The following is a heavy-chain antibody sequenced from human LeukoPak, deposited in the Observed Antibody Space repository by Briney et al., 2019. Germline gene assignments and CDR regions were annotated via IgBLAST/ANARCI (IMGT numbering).Heavy chain of an antibody. CDR3: AGDRKSGNFLGEFDH. Sequence: WASVKASCKASGGTFSSYAISWVRQAPGQGLEWMGGIIPIFGTANYAQKFQGRVTITADESTSTAYMELSSLRSEDTAVYYCAGDRKSGNFLGEFDHWGQGTLVTVSS. J-gene: IGHJ5*02. V-gene: IGHV1-69*13. CDR2: IIPIFGTA. CDR1: GGTFSSYA. D-gene: IGHD1-26*01.